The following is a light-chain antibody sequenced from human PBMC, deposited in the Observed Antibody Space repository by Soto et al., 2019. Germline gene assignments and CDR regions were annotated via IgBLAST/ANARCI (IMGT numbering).Light chain of an antibody. J-gene: IGKJ2*01. Sequence: EIVMTQSPATLSVSPGERATLSCRASQSVSSNLAWYQQNPGQAPRLLIYGASTRATGIPARFSGSGSGTEFTLTISSLQSEDCAVYYCQQYNNWPLEFTFGQGTKLEIK. V-gene: IGKV3-15*01. CDR1: QSVSSN. CDR2: GAS. CDR3: QQYNNWPLEFT.